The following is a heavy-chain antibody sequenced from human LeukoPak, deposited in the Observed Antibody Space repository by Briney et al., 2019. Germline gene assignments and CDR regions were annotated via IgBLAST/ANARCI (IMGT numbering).Heavy chain of an antibody. V-gene: IGHV1-46*01. D-gene: IGHD3-22*01. CDR1: GYTFTSYY. CDR3: ARVRSYYDSSGYYGY. J-gene: IGHJ4*02. CDR2: INPSGGST. Sequence: ASVKVSCRASGYTFTSYYMHWVRQAPGQGLEWMGIINPSGGSTSYAQKFQGRVTMTRDMSTSTVYMELSRLRSDDTAVYYCARVRSYYDSSGYYGYWGQGTLVTVSS.